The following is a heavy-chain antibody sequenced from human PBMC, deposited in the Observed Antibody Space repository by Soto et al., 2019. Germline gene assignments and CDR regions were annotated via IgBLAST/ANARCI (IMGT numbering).Heavy chain of an antibody. Sequence: GGSLRLSCAASGFTFSSYAMSWVRQAPGKGLEWVSAISGSGGSTYYADSVKGRFTISRDNSKNTLYLQMNSLRAEDTAVYYCAKVVRDYDILTGYSQTYYFDYWGQGTLVTVSS. CDR1: GFTFSSYA. D-gene: IGHD3-9*01. J-gene: IGHJ4*02. V-gene: IGHV3-23*01. CDR3: AKVVRDYDILTGYSQTYYFDY. CDR2: ISGSGGST.